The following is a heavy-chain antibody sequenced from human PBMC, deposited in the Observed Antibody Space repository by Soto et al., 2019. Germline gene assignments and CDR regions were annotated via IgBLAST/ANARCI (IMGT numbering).Heavy chain of an antibody. CDR1: GGSISSYY. V-gene: IGHV4-59*01. Sequence: RSLTCTVSGGSISSYYWSWIRQPPGKGLEWIGYIYYSGSTNYNPSLKSRVTISVDTSKNQFSLKLSSVTAADTAVYYCARVSSSGWYDWFDHWGQGTLVTVSS. J-gene: IGHJ5*02. D-gene: IGHD6-19*01. CDR3: ARVSSSGWYDWFDH. CDR2: IYYSGST.